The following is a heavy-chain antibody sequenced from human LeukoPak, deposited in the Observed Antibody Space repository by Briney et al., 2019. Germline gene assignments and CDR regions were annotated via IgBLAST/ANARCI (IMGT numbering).Heavy chain of an antibody. CDR3: ARGPIVVVVAATGPYNY. CDR2: INPNSGGT. J-gene: IGHJ4*02. V-gene: IGHV1-2*04. Sequence: GASVKVSCKASGYTFTGYYMHWVRQAPGQGLEWMGWINPNSGGTNYAQKFQGWVTMTRDTSISTAYMELSRLRSDDTAVYYCARGPIVVVVAATGPYNYWGQGTLVTVSS. D-gene: IGHD2-15*01. CDR1: GYTFTGYY.